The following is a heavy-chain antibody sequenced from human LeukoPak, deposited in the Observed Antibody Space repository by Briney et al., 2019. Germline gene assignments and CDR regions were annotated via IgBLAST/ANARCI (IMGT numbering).Heavy chain of an antibody. V-gene: IGHV3-53*01. Sequence: GGSLRLSCAASGFTVSSNYMSWVRQAPGKGLEWVSVIYSGGSTYYADSVKGRFTISRDNSKNMLYLEVISLTADDTAVYYCAKDDAWLRFGEWSQGTLVTVSS. D-gene: IGHD3-10*01. CDR1: GFTVSSNY. CDR3: AKDDAWLRFGE. J-gene: IGHJ4*02. CDR2: IYSGGST.